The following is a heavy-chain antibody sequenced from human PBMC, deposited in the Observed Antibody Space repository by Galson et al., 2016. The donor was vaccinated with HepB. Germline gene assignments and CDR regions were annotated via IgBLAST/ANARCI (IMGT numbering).Heavy chain of an antibody. J-gene: IGHJ3*02. V-gene: IGHV3-21*01. D-gene: IGHD3-10*01. CDR1: GFTFSSYS. Sequence: SLRLSCAASGFTFSSYSINWVRQAPGKGLEWVSSISRSSSYIYYADSVKGRLTTSRDNAKNSVYLQMNSLRAEDTAVYYCARVIGWFAEISGGAFDIWGQGTMGTVSS. CDR3: ARVIGWFAEISGGAFDI. CDR2: ISRSSSYI.